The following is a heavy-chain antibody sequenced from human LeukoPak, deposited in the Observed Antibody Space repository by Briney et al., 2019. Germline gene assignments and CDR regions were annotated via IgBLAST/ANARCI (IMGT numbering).Heavy chain of an antibody. CDR1: GYSISSGYY. J-gene: IGHJ5*02. CDR3: ARSTYGSEVHWFDP. D-gene: IGHD3-10*01. CDR2: IYHSGST. V-gene: IGHV4-38-2*02. Sequence: SETLSLTCTVSGYSISSGYYWGWIRQPPGKGLEWIGSIYHSGSTYYNPSLKSRVTISVDTSKNQFSLKLSSVTAADTAVYYCARSTYGSEVHWFDPWGREPWSPSPQ.